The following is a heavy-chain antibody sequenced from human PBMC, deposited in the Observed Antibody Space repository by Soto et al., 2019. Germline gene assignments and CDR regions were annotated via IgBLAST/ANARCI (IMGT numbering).Heavy chain of an antibody. J-gene: IGHJ4*02. Sequence: SETLSLTCAVYGGSFSGYYWSWIRQPPGKGLEWIGEINHSGNTNYNPSLRSRVTISADTSKNQISLKLTSPTAADTAVYYCARGVGSSPNIAYFFDYWGQGTLVTVSS. CDR1: GGSFSGYY. CDR3: ARGVGSSPNIAYFFDY. CDR2: INHSGNT. D-gene: IGHD1-26*01. V-gene: IGHV4-34*01.